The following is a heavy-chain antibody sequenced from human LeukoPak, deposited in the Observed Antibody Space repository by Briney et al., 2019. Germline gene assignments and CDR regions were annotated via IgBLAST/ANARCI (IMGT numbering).Heavy chain of an antibody. CDR2: IIPIFGTA. J-gene: IGHJ4*02. Sequence: SVKVTCKASGGTFSSYAISWVRQAPGQGLEWVRGIIPIFGTANYAQKFQGRVTITTDESTSTAYMELSSLRSEDTAVYYCARALYYYGSGSWGCFDYWGQGTLVNVSS. CDR1: GGTFSSYA. D-gene: IGHD3-10*01. CDR3: ARALYYYGSGSWGCFDY. V-gene: IGHV1-69*05.